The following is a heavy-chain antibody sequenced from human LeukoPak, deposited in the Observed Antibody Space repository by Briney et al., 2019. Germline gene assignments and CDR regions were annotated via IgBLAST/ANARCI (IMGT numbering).Heavy chain of an antibody. Sequence: SVKVSCRASGGTFSSYAISWVRQAPGQGLEWMGGIIPIFGTANYAQKFQGRVTITADESTSTAYMELSSLRSEDTAVYYCARVITMVRGVRSYYFDYWGQGTLVTVSS. CDR3: ARVITMVRGVRSYYFDY. CDR2: IIPIFGTA. D-gene: IGHD3-10*01. V-gene: IGHV1-69*13. J-gene: IGHJ4*02. CDR1: GGTFSSYA.